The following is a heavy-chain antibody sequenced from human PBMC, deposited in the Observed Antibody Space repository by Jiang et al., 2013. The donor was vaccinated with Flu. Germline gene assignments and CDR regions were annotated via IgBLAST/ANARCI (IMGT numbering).Heavy chain of an antibody. D-gene: IGHD2-21*01. J-gene: IGHJ5*02. CDR2: ISPDSKYI. CDR3: ARSIPSARWFDP. CDR1: GFTFSTYS. V-gene: IGHV3-21*01. Sequence: VQLVESGGGLFRPGGSLRLSCEASGFTFSTYSMNWVRQAPGKGLEWVSSISPDSKYIYYAGSVKGRFTISRDNAQNSLYLQMNSLRAEDTALYYCARSIPSARWFDPWGQGTLVTVSS.